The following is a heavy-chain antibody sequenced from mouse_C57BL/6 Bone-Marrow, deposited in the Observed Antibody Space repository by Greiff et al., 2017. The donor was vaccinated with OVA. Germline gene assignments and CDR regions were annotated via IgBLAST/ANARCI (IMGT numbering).Heavy chain of an antibody. J-gene: IGHJ2*01. CDR3: TSPIYYEYDGLDY. D-gene: IGHD2-4*01. V-gene: IGHV6-6*01. CDR1: GFTFSDAW. CDR2: IRNKANTHAT. Sequence: EVHLVESGGGLVQPGGSMRLSCAASGFTFSDAWMDWVRQSPEKGLEWVADIRNKANTHATYYAESVKGRFTISRDDSKSSVYLKMNSLRAEETGMYYGTSPIYYEYDGLDYWGQGTTLTVSS.